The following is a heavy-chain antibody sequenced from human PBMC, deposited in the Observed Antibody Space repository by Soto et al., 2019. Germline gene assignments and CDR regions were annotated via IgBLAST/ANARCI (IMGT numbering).Heavy chain of an antibody. CDR1: GGSISSYY. CDR3: ARLDCSGGSCSGRHY. D-gene: IGHD2-15*01. Sequence: SETLSLTCTVSGGSISSYYWSWIRQPPGKGLEWIGYIYYSGSTNYSPSFQGQVTISADKSISTAYLQWSSLKASDTAMYYCARLDCSGGSCSGRHYWGQGTLVTVSS. CDR2: IYYSGST. V-gene: IGHV4-59*12. J-gene: IGHJ4*02.